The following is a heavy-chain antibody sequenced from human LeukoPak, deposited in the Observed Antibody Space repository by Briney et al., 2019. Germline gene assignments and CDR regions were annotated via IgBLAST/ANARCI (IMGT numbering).Heavy chain of an antibody. Sequence: GSLRLSCAASGFTFSSYAMSWVRQAPGKGLEWVSAISGSGGSTYYADSVKGRFTISRDNSKNTLYLQMNSLRAEDTAVYYCARWVVVAATLPYYYYYGMDVWGKGTTVTVSS. CDR3: ARWVVVAATLPYYYYYGMDV. J-gene: IGHJ6*04. CDR1: GFTFSSYA. V-gene: IGHV3-23*01. CDR2: ISGSGGST. D-gene: IGHD2-15*01.